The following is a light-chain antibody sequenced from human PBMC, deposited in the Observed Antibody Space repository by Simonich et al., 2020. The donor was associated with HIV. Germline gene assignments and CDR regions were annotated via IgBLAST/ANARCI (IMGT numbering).Light chain of an antibody. J-gene: IGKJ2*02. V-gene: IGKV1-NL1*01. Sequence: DIQMTQSPSSLSASVGDRSTITCRASQGISNSLAWYQQKPGKAPKLRLYAASRFESGVPSRFSGSGSGTDYTLTISSLQPEDFATYYCQQYHSYSRTFGQGTKLEIK. CDR3: QQYHSYSRT. CDR1: QGISNS. CDR2: AAS.